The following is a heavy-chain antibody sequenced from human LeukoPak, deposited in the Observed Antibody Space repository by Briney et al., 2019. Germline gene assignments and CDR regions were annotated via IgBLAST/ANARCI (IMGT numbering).Heavy chain of an antibody. Sequence: EASVKVSCKASGYTFSNYCMHWARQAPGQGLEWMGILNPTYDIPIYAQKFEGRVTMTRDMSTSTVYMELSSLTSDDTAVYFCAKDPRNILTGDYDDFDIWGQGTMVIVPS. V-gene: IGHV1-46*01. CDR2: LNPTYDIP. J-gene: IGHJ3*02. D-gene: IGHD3-9*01. CDR3: AKDPRNILTGDYDDFDI. CDR1: GYTFSNYC.